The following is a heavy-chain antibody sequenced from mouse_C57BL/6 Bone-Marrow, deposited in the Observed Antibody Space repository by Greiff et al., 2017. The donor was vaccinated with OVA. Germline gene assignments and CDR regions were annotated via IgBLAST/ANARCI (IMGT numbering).Heavy chain of an antibody. CDR1: GYTFTSYW. V-gene: IGHV1-59*01. D-gene: IGHD2-5*01. Sequence: QVQLQQPGAELVRPGPSVKLSCKASGYTFTSYWMHWVKQRPGQGLEWIGVIDPSDSYTNYNQKFKGKATLTVDTSSSTAYMQLSSLTSEDSAVYYCARRGAYYSNLFDYWGQGTTLTVSS. CDR3: ARRGAYYSNLFDY. J-gene: IGHJ2*01. CDR2: IDPSDSYT.